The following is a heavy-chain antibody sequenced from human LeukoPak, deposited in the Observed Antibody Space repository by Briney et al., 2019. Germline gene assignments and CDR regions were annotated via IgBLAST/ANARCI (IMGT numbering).Heavy chain of an antibody. D-gene: IGHD3-3*01. Sequence: GGSLRLSCAASGFTFNSYCMHWVRQAPGKGLVWVSRIDEDGKTIDYADSVKGRFTISRDNAKGTLYLQMSSLRDEDTAVYYCVSDLCGGDDQWGRGTLVTVSS. V-gene: IGHV3-74*01. CDR1: GFTFNSYC. CDR3: VSDLCGGDDQ. CDR2: IDEDGKTI. J-gene: IGHJ5*02.